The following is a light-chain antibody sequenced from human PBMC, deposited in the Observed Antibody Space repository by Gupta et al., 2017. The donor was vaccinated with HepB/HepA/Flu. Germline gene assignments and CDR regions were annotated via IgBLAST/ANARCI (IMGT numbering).Light chain of an antibody. J-gene: IGLJ3*02. V-gene: IGLV2-14*01. Sequence: QSALTQPASVSGSPGPSLTISCPGTSSDVGDYNSVSWYQQHPGKAPKLMIFDVSNRPSGVSKRFSGSKSGNTASLTISGLQAEDEADYYCSSYTSSSTWVFGGGTRLTVL. CDR1: SSDVGDYNS. CDR2: DVS. CDR3: SSYTSSSTWV.